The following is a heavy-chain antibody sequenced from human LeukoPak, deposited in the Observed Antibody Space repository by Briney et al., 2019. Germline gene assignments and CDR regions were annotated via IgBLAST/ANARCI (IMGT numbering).Heavy chain of an antibody. V-gene: IGHV3-23*01. CDR1: GFTFSSYS. D-gene: IGHD6-19*01. J-gene: IGHJ4*02. CDR3: AKDLAQWLVPQYYFDY. Sequence: GGSLRLSCAASGFTFSSYSMNWVRQAPGKGLEWVSGFSTSNSITYYADSVKGRFTISRDDSKNTIYLEMNSLRAEDTAVYYCAKDLAQWLVPQYYFDYWGQGTLVTVSS. CDR2: FSTSNSIT.